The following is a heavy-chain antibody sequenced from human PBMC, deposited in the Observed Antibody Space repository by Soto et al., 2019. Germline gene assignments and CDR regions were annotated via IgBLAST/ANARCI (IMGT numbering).Heavy chain of an antibody. Sequence: GASVKVSCKASGYTFSRYTVHWARQAPGQRLEWMGWINAGNGNTKYSQKFQGRVTITRDTSASTAYMELSSLRSEDTAVYYCARSIVVVTAADYWGQGTLVTVSS. V-gene: IGHV1-3*01. D-gene: IGHD2-21*02. CDR3: ARSIVVVTAADY. J-gene: IGHJ4*02. CDR1: GYTFSRYT. CDR2: INAGNGNT.